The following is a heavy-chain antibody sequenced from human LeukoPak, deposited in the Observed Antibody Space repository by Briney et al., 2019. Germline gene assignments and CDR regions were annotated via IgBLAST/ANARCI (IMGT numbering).Heavy chain of an antibody. V-gene: IGHV3-30-3*01. CDR2: ISYDGSNK. CDR3: AKNFWDI. J-gene: IGHJ3*02. CDR1: GFTFYSYA. D-gene: IGHD3-3*01. Sequence: GRSLRLSCAASGFTFYSYAMHWVRQAPGKGLEWVALISYDGSNKYYADSVKGRFTISRDNSKNTLYLQMNSLRAEDTAVYYCAKNFWDIWGQGTMVTVSS.